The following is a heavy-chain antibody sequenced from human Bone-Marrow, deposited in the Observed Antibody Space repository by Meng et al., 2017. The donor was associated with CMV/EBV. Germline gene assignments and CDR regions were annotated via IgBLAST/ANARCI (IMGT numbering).Heavy chain of an antibody. CDR1: GYTFTGYY. J-gene: IGHJ5*02. CDR3: AREGGSIGGWFDP. D-gene: IGHD3-16*01. Sequence: QVELVQSGAEVKKPWASVKVSCKASGYTFTGYYMHWGRQAPGQGLEWMGWINPNSGGTNYAQKFQGRVTMTRDTSISTAYMELSRLRSDDTAVYYCAREGGSIGGWFDPWGQGTLVTVSS. CDR2: INPNSGGT. V-gene: IGHV1-2*02.